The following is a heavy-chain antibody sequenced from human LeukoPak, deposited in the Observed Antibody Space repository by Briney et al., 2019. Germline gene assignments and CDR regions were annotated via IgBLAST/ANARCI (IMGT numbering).Heavy chain of an antibody. Sequence: PSETLSLTCTVAGVSLSNYFWNWIRQPAGKGLEWIGRIYITGTINYNPSLKSRVTMSIDTSKNQFSLNLTSVTAADTAVYYCARDDVDYEDWYFDLWGRGTLVTVSS. J-gene: IGHJ2*01. CDR1: GVSLSNYF. CDR3: ARDDVDYEDWYFDL. V-gene: IGHV4-4*07. CDR2: IYITGTI. D-gene: IGHD4-17*01.